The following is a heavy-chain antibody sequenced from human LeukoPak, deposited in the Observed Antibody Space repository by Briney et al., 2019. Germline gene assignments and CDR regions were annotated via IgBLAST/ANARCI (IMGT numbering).Heavy chain of an antibody. V-gene: IGHV1-2*02. Sequence: ASVKVSCKASGYTFTGYYIHWVRQAPGQGLEWMGWINPKSGGTNYAQKFQGRVTMTRDTSISTAYMELSRLRSDDTAVYFCARVIGFGELSLGHWGQGTLVTVSS. CDR2: INPKSGGT. CDR3: ARVIGFGELSLGH. D-gene: IGHD3-10*01. J-gene: IGHJ4*02. CDR1: GYTFTGYY.